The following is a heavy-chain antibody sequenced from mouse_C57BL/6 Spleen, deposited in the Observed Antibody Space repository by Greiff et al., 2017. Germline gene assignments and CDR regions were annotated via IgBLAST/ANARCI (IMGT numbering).Heavy chain of an antibody. D-gene: IGHD2-5*01. Sequence: VQLQQSGTVLARPGASVKMSCKTSGYTFTSYWMHWVQPRPGQGLEWIGAIYPGNSDTSYNQKFKGKAKLTAVTSASTAYMELSSLTNEDSAVYYCTRWGYSNNYAMDYWGQGTSGTVSS. V-gene: IGHV1-5*01. J-gene: IGHJ4*01. CDR2: IYPGNSDT. CDR1: GYTFTSYW. CDR3: TRWGYSNNYAMDY.